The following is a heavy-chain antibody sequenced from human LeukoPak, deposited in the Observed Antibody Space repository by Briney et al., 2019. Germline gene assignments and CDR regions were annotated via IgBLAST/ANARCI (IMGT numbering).Heavy chain of an antibody. Sequence: EASVKVSCKASAYTFTGYYLHLVRQAPGQGPEWVGWIDPNNGDTEYAQEFQGRVTMARVRSISTAYMELSRLTSDDTAVYYCARRSRNGLDAFDIWGQGTMVTVSS. D-gene: IGHD2-8*01. CDR2: IDPNNGDT. J-gene: IGHJ3*02. V-gene: IGHV1-2*02. CDR3: ARRSRNGLDAFDI. CDR1: AYTFTGYY.